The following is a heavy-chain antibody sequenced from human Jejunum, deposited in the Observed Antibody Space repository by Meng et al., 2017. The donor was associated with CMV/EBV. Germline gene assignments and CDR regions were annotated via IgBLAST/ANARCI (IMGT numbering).Heavy chain of an antibody. CDR1: GGFFSGYY. CDR2: INDMGST. V-gene: IGHV4-34*01. J-gene: IGHJ4*02. D-gene: IGHD3-10*01. Sequence: PSETLSLTCGFSGGFFSGYYWSWIRQPPGKGLEWIGEINDMGSTNYNPSLKSRVSISVDTSKKQFSLKLTSVTAADTAVYYCARYYIYWGQGTLVTVSS. CDR3: ARYYIY.